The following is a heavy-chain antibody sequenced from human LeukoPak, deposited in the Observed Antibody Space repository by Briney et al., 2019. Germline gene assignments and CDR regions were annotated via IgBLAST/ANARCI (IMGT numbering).Heavy chain of an antibody. D-gene: IGHD1-26*01. CDR3: ARAAYSGSYHSDY. CDR2: IYYSGSN. Sequence: SETLSLTCTVSGGSVNSGSYYWNWIRQPPGMGLEWIGYIYYSGSNNYNPSLKSRVTISVDTSKNQFSLKLSSVTAADTAVYYCARAAYSGSYHSDYWGQGTLVTVSS. V-gene: IGHV4-61*01. CDR1: GGSVNSGSYY. J-gene: IGHJ4*02.